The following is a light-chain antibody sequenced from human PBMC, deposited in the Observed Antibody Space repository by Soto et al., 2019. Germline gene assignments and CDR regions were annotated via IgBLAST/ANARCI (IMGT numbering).Light chain of an antibody. V-gene: IGLV2-14*01. J-gene: IGLJ1*01. Sequence: QSVLTQPASVSGSPGQSITISCTGTSSDVGGYNYVSWYQQHPGKAPQLMIHEVSNRPSGVSNRFSGSKSGNTASLTISGLQAEDEADYYCSSYTSSRTLVFGTGTKLTVL. CDR3: SSYTSSRTLV. CDR2: EVS. CDR1: SSDVGGYNY.